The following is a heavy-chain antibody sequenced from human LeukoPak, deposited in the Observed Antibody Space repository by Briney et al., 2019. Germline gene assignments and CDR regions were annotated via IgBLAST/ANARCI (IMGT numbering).Heavy chain of an antibody. CDR2: IKSKTDGGTT. V-gene: IGHV3-15*01. J-gene: IGHJ4*02. Sequence: PGGSLRLSCAASGFTFSNAWMSWVRQAPGKGLEWVGRIKSKTDGGTTDYAAPVKGRFTISRDDSKNTLYLQMNSLKTEVTAVYYCTTELGYCSSTSCPIKRGYFDYWSQGTLVTVSS. D-gene: IGHD2-2*03. CDR1: GFTFSNAW. CDR3: TTELGYCSSTSCPIKRGYFDY.